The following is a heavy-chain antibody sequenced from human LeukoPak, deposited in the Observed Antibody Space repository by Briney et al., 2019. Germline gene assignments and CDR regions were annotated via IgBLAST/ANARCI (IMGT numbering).Heavy chain of an antibody. V-gene: IGHV4-34*01. CDR1: GGSFSGYY. Sequence: SETLSLTCAVYGGSFSGYYWSWIRQPPGKGLEWIGGINHSGSTNYNPSLKSRVTISVDTSKNQFSLKLSSVTAADTAVYYCARRRLLPSLETYYWGQGVLVTVSS. CDR2: INHSGST. D-gene: IGHD3-3*01. J-gene: IGHJ4*02. CDR3: ARRRLLPSLETYY.